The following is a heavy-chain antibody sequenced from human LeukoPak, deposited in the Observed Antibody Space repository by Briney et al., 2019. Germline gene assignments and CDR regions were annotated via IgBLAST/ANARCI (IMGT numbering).Heavy chain of an antibody. J-gene: IGHJ6*04. Sequence: GGSLRLSCAASGFTFSTYSMNWVRQAPGKGLEWVSSISSSSTFIFYADSVKGRFTISRDNAKNSLYLQMNSLRAEDTAVYYCARGIIDIIVVPAGMDVWGKGTTVTVSS. CDR3: ARGIIDIIVVPAGMDV. CDR1: GFTFSTYS. V-gene: IGHV3-21*01. D-gene: IGHD2-2*01. CDR2: ISSSSTFI.